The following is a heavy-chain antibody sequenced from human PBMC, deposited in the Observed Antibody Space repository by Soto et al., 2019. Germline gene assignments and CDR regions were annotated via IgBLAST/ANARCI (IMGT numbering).Heavy chain of an antibody. CDR3: ARVGSSFLYYGMDV. CDR1: GGTISSYY. J-gene: IGHJ6*02. D-gene: IGHD6-13*01. V-gene: IGHV4-4*07. CDR2: IYTSGST. Sequence: SETQSHTWTVSGGTISSYYWSRIRQPAGKGLEWIGRIYTSGSTNYNPSLKSRVTMSVDTSKNQFSLKLSSVTAADTAVYYCARVGSSFLYYGMDVWGQGTTVTVSS.